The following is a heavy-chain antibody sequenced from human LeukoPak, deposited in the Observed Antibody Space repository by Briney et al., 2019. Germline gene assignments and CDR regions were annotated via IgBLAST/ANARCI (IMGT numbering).Heavy chain of an antibody. CDR2: IYSTGST. D-gene: IGHD2-21*01. Sequence: SETLSLTCTVSGGSISSYYWSWIRQPAGEGLEWIGHIYSTGSTNYNPSLKSRVTLSVDRSKNQFSLKLSSVTAADTAVYYCASPRAYYAFDIWGQGTMVTVSS. J-gene: IGHJ3*02. V-gene: IGHV4-4*07. CDR3: ASPRAYYAFDI. CDR1: GGSISSYY.